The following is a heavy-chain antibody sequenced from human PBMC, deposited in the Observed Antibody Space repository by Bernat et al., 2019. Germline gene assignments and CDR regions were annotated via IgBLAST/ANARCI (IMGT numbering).Heavy chain of an antibody. CDR3: AKDRAAGNSYYFDY. CDR1: GFTFSSYA. V-gene: IGHV3-30-3*01. D-gene: IGHD6-13*01. Sequence: QVQLVESGGGVVQPGRSLRLSCAASGFTFSSYAMHWVRQAPGKGLEWVAVISYDGSNKYYADSVKGRFTISRDNSKNTLYLQMNSLRAEDTAVYYCAKDRAAGNSYYFDYWGQGTLVTVSS. J-gene: IGHJ4*02. CDR2: ISYDGSNK.